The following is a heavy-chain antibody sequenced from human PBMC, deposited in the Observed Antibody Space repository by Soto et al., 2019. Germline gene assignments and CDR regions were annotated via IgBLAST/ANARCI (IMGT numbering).Heavy chain of an antibody. J-gene: IGHJ4*02. V-gene: IGHV3-53*01. CDR1: GFTVSNNY. Sequence: EVQLVESGGGLIQPGGSLRLSCAVSGFTVSNNYMSWVRQAPGKGLEGVSVIYSGGYTAYGDSVKGRFTISRDNSKNTTILQKKSPRAGGTGGDYGAGRPGGGGYWGQGTLVTVSS. CDR2: IYSGGYT. CDR3: AGRPGGGGY. D-gene: IGHD3-10*01.